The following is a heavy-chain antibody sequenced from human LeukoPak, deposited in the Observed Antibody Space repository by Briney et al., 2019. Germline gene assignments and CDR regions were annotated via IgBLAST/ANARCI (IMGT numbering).Heavy chain of an antibody. V-gene: IGHV3-21*01. CDR1: GFIFRSYE. CDR2: ISSSSSYI. Sequence: GGSLRLSCAASGFIFRSYEMNWVRQAPGKGLEWVSSISSSSSYIYYADSVKGRFTISRDNAKNSLYLQMNSLRAEDTAVYYCARDFPNAPRASPFDYWGQGTLVTVSS. J-gene: IGHJ4*02. D-gene: IGHD2-2*01. CDR3: ARDFPNAPRASPFDY.